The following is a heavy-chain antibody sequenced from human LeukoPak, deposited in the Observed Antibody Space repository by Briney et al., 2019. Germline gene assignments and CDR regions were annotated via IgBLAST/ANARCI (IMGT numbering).Heavy chain of an antibody. Sequence: TGGSLRLSCAASGFTFSSYAMSWVRQAPGKGLEWVSAISGSGGSTYYADSVKGRFTISRDNAKNSLYLQMNSLRAEDTALYYCAKGDYGDPGYYYYGMDVWGQGTTVTVSS. V-gene: IGHV3-23*01. CDR2: ISGSGGST. D-gene: IGHD4-17*01. J-gene: IGHJ6*02. CDR1: GFTFSSYA. CDR3: AKGDYGDPGYYYYGMDV.